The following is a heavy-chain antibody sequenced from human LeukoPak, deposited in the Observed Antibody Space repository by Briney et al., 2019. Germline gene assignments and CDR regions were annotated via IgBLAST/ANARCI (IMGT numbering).Heavy chain of an antibody. D-gene: IGHD3-3*01. CDR2: INLNSGGT. J-gene: IGHJ3*02. V-gene: IGHV1-2*02. Sequence: GASVKVSCKASGYTFTGYYMHWVRQAPGQGLEWMGWINLNSGGTNYAQKFQGRVTMTRDTSISTAYMGLSRLRSDDTAVYYCARRITIFGVVILDAFDIWGQGTMVTVSS. CDR3: ARRITIFGVVILDAFDI. CDR1: GYTFTGYY.